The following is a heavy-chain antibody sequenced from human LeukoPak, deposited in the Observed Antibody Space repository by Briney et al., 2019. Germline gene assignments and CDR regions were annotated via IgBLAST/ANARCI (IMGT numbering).Heavy chain of an antibody. CDR2: INPSGGST. D-gene: IGHD5-18*01. CDR3: ARGLQLWLYYFDY. Sequence: ASVKVSCKASGYTFTSYGISWVRQAPGQGLEWMGIINPSGGSTSYAQKFQGRVTMTRDTSTSTVYMELSSLRSEDTAVYYCARGLQLWLYYFDYWGQGTLVTVSS. J-gene: IGHJ4*02. CDR1: GYTFTSYG. V-gene: IGHV1-46*01.